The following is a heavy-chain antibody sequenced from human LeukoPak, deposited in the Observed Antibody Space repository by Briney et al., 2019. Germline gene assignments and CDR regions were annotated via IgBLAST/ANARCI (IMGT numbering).Heavy chain of an antibody. CDR3: AKGNYEGMDV. Sequence: GGSLRLSCAASGFTFSTYAVNWVRQAPGKGLEWVSTISGSGDSTYYADSVKGRFTISRDNSKNTLYLQMNSLRAEDTAVYYCAKGNYEGMDVWGQGTTVTVSS. V-gene: IGHV3-23*01. J-gene: IGHJ6*02. CDR2: ISGSGDST. CDR1: GFTFSTYA.